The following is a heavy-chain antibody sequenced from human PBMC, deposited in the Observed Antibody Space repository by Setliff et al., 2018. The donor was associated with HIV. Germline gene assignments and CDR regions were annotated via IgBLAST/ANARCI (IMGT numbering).Heavy chain of an antibody. Sequence: PSETLSLTCTVSGGSISSYYWSWIRQPPGKGLEWIGYIYTSGSTNYNPSLKSRVTISVGTSKNQFSLKLSSVTAADTAVYYCARRTAVAGRRYFDLWGRGTLVTVSS. J-gene: IGHJ2*01. CDR1: GGSISSYY. CDR2: IYTSGST. D-gene: IGHD6-19*01. V-gene: IGHV4-4*08. CDR3: ARRTAVAGRRYFDL.